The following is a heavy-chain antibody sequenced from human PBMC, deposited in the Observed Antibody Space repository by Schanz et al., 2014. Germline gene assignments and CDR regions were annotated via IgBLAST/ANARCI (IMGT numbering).Heavy chain of an antibody. D-gene: IGHD2-2*01. V-gene: IGHV4-34*01. Sequence: QVQLQQWGAGVLKPSETLSLTCAVYGGSFSGYYWSWIRQPPGKGLEWIGEINHSGSTNYNPSLKSRVTISEETSKNQFSLKLSSVTAADTAVYYCARWDQLLSGRDGFDIWGQGTLVTVSS. CDR2: INHSGST. CDR3: ARWDQLLSGRDGFDI. J-gene: IGHJ3*02. CDR1: GGSFSGYY.